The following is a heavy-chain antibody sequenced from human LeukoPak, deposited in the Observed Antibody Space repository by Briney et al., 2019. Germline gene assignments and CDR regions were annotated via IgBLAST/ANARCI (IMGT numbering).Heavy chain of an antibody. D-gene: IGHD3-3*01. J-gene: IGHJ4*02. CDR2: INPNSGGT. Sequence: ASVKVSCKASGYTFTGYYMHWVRQAPGQGLEWMGWINPNSGGTNYAQKFQGRVTMTRDTSISTAYMELSRLRSDDTAVYYCARSSLRFLEWQTPWGYWGQGTQVTVSP. V-gene: IGHV1-2*02. CDR3: ARSSLRFLEWQTPWGY. CDR1: GYTFTGYY.